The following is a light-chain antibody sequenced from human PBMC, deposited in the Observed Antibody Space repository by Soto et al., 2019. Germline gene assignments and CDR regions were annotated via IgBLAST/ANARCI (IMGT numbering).Light chain of an antibody. CDR1: SSDVGGYNY. CDR2: EVS. V-gene: IGLV2-8*01. CDR3: SSYAGRNNWV. Sequence: QSVLTQPPSASGSPGQSVTISCTGTSSDVGGYNYVSWYQQHPGKAPKLMIYEVSKRPSGVPDRFSGSKSGNTASLTVSGLHAEDEDDYYCSSYAGRNNWVFGGGTKVTVL. J-gene: IGLJ2*01.